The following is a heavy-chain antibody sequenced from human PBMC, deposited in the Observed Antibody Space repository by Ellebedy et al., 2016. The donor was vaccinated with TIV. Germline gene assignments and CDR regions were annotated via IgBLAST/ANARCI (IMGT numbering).Heavy chain of an antibody. V-gene: IGHV1-3*01. Sequence: AASVKVSCKASGYIFTHYAMHWVRQAPGQGLEWMGWINGDTKYSEKFQGRVTITRDISASTVYMELIGLRSEDTALYYCARGPYARADYWGQGTRVTVSS. CDR1: GYIFTHYA. D-gene: IGHD2-2*01. J-gene: IGHJ4*02. CDR2: INGDT. CDR3: ARGPYARADY.